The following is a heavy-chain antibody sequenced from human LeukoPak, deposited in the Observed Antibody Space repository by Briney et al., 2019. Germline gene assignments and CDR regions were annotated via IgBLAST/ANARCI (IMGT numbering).Heavy chain of an antibody. D-gene: IGHD1-1*01. CDR1: GFTFSSYA. V-gene: IGHV3-23*01. CDR2: ISGSGGST. CDR3: AKAYWNEYYFDY. J-gene: IGHJ4*02. Sequence: GGSLRVSCAASGFTFSSYAMSWVRQTPGKGLEWVSAISGSGGSTYYTDSVKGRFTISRDNSRNTLFLQMNSLRAEDTAVYYCAKAYWNEYYFDYWGQGTLVTVSS.